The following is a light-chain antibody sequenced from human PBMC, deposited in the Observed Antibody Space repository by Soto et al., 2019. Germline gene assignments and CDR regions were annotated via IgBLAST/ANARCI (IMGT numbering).Light chain of an antibody. Sequence: QSVLTQSASVSGSPGQSITISCTGTSSDIGGYNYVSWYQQHPDKAPKLMIFEVSNRPSGVSNRFSGSKSGNTASLTISGLLPEDEDDYYCSSYTTSSTVAVGGGTKVTVL. CDR1: SSDIGGYNY. V-gene: IGLV2-14*01. CDR3: SSYTTSSTVA. J-gene: IGLJ2*01. CDR2: EVS.